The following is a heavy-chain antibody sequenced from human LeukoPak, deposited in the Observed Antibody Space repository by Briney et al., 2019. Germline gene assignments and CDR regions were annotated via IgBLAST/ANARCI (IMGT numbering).Heavy chain of an antibody. J-gene: IGHJ4*02. CDR3: AKLVGTTKFDY. CDR2: TRYDGSNE. Sequence: GGSLRLSCAASGFSLSSYGMHWVRQAPGKGLEWEAFTRYDGSNEYYVDSVKGRFTISRDNSKNTLYLQMNSLRAEDTAVYYCAKLVGTTKFDYWGQGTLVTVSS. V-gene: IGHV3-30*02. D-gene: IGHD1-26*01. CDR1: GFSLSSYG.